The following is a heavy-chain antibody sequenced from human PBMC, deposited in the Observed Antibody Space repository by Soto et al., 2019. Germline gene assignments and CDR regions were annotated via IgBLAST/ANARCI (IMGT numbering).Heavy chain of an antibody. CDR3: AKDRLMEATIWQLYYYYGMDV. D-gene: IGHD5-12*01. Sequence: SLRLSCAASGFTFSSYAMSWVRQAPGKGLEWVSAISGSGGSTYYADSVKGRFTISRDNSKNTLYLQMNSLRAEDTAVYYCAKDRLMEATIWQLYYYYGMDVWGQGTTVTVS. V-gene: IGHV3-23*01. CDR2: ISGSGGST. CDR1: GFTFSSYA. J-gene: IGHJ6*02.